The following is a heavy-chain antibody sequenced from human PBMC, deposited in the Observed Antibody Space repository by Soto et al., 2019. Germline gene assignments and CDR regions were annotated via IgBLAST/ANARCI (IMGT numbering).Heavy chain of an antibody. Sequence: QAQVVQSGAEVRKPGCSVKLSCKASEGTFNSYAIAWVRQAPGQGLEWMGGIIPYYNTLNYAQKFQDRVTITADDSTNTVYMELSSLRSDDTAVYFCASGASRWYPYFFDSWAQGTLVTVSS. V-gene: IGHV1-69*01. CDR1: EGTFNSYA. CDR3: ASGASRWYPYFFDS. J-gene: IGHJ4*02. D-gene: IGHD6-13*01. CDR2: IIPYYNTL.